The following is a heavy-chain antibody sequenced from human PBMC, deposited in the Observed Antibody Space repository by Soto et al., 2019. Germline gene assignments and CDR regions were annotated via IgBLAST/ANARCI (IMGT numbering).Heavy chain of an antibody. J-gene: IGHJ4*02. D-gene: IGHD2-15*01. CDR3: ARDRMSGSCDY. CDR1: GGSISSGGYY. Sequence: QVPLQESGPGLVKTSQTLSSTCTVSGGSISSGGYYWSWIRQHPGKGLEWIGYIYYSGSTYYNPSLKSRGTISVDTAKNQFSLKLSSVTAADTAVYYCARDRMSGSCDYWGQGTLVTVSS. V-gene: IGHV4-31*03. CDR2: IYYSGST.